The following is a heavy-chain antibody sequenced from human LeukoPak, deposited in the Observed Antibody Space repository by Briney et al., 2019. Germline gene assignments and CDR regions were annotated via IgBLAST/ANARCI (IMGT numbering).Heavy chain of an antibody. V-gene: IGHV4-61*02. CDR3: AREDWDYARYYLDH. Sequence: SQTLSLTCAVYSGSISSGGYFWTWIRQPAGKGLEWMGRVHTSGARDFNPSLESRVLIAADISKNQFSLKLRSVTAADTAIYYCAREDWDYARYYLDHWGQGILVTVSS. CDR1: SGSISSGGYF. D-gene: IGHD1-7*01. CDR2: VHTSGAR. J-gene: IGHJ4*02.